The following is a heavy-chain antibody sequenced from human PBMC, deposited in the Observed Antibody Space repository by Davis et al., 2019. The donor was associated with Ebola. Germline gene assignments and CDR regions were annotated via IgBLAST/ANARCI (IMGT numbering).Heavy chain of an antibody. CDR3: ARGGPQYDFWSGYFGN. CDR1: GITFRSYW. V-gene: IGHV3-7*01. D-gene: IGHD3-3*01. Sequence: GESLKISCATSGITFRSYWMSWVRQAPGKGLEWVANIKPDGSETSYADSVKGRFTISRDNAKNSLYLQMDSLRAEDTAVYYCARGGPQYDFWSGYFGNWGQGTLVTVSS. CDR2: IKPDGSET. J-gene: IGHJ4*02.